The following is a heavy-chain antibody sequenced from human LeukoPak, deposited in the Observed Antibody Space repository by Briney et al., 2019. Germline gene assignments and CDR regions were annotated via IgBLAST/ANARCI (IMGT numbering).Heavy chain of an antibody. J-gene: IGHJ4*02. CDR3: ARFLYCSGGSCSDY. Sequence: ASVKVSCKASGYTFTNYYMHWVRQAPGQGLEWMGIISPSGGSTTYAQKFQGRVTMTRDMSTSTAYMELSRLRSDDTAVYYCARFLYCSGGSCSDYWGQGTLVTVSS. CDR1: GYTFTNYY. V-gene: IGHV1-46*01. D-gene: IGHD2-15*01. CDR2: ISPSGGST.